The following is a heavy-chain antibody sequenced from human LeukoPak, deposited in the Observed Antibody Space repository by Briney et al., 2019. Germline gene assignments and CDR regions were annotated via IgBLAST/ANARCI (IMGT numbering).Heavy chain of an antibody. V-gene: IGHV3-23*01. CDR3: AKGGIAGAPRGFDP. CDR1: GFTFSSYA. J-gene: IGHJ5*02. CDR2: IGGSGTYT. Sequence: GGSLGLSCAASGFTFSSYAMSWVRQAPGKGLEWVPAIGGSGTYTFYADSVKGRFTMSRDNSENTLYLQMNSLRAEDTAIYYCAKGGIAGAPRGFDPWGQGTLVTVSS. D-gene: IGHD6-13*01.